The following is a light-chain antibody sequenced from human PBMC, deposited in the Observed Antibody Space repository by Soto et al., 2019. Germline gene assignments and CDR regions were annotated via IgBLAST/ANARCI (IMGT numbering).Light chain of an antibody. Sequence: EIVLTQSPGTLSLSPGERATLSCRTSQSVSSSYLAWYQQKPGQAPRLLFYGASSRATGIPDRFSGSGSGTDFTLTISTLEPEDFAVYHCQQYGRSPWTFGQGTKVEI. J-gene: IGKJ1*01. CDR3: QQYGRSPWT. CDR1: QSVSSSY. CDR2: GAS. V-gene: IGKV3-20*01.